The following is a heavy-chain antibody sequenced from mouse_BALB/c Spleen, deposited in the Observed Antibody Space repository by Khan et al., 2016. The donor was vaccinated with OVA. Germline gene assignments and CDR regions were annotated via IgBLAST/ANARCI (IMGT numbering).Heavy chain of an antibody. CDR1: GFSLTTYG. CDR3: ARWGDVYAVDS. D-gene: IGHD2-13*01. V-gene: IGHV2-3*01. J-gene: IGHJ4*01. CDR2: IWGDGST. Sequence: QVQLKQSGPGLVAPSQSLSITCTVSGFSLTTYGVNWVRQPPGKGLEWLGVIWGDGSTNYHSVLISRLIISKDNYKSQVFLKLNSLQTDDTAVYYCARWGDVYAVDSWGQGTLVTVS.